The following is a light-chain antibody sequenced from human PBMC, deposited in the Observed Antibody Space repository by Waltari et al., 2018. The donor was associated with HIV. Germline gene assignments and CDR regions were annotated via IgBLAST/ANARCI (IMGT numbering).Light chain of an antibody. V-gene: IGLV2-23*02. J-gene: IGLJ3*02. CDR1: SANIATYNL. CDR2: EVT. Sequence: QSALTQPASLSGSLGQSITISCSGSSANIATYNLVSWYQHHPARTPKLIIYEVTERPSGVSNRFSGSKSGNTASLTISGLQADDEADYYCCSYGRSGILVFGGGTRLTVL. CDR3: CSYGRSGILV.